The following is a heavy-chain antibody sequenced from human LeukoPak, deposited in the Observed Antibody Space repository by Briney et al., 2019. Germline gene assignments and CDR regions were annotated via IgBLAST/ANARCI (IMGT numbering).Heavy chain of an antibody. CDR3: ARGERDSGSYDNDY. D-gene: IGHD1-26*01. CDR1: GYTFTSYG. Sequence: GASVKVSCKASGYTFTSYGISWVRQARGQGLEWMGWISAYNGNTNYAQKLQGRVTMTTDTSTSTAYMELRSLRSDATAVYYCARGERDSGSYDNDYWGQGTLVTVSS. CDR2: ISAYNGNT. J-gene: IGHJ4*02. V-gene: IGHV1-18*01.